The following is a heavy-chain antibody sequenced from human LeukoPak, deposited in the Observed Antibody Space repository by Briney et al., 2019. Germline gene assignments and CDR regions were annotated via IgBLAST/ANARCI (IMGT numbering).Heavy chain of an antibody. CDR1: GFTFSSYA. J-gene: IGHJ6*02. D-gene: IGHD2-15*01. Sequence: GRSLRLSCAASGFTFSSYAMHWVRQAPGKGLEWVAVISYDGSNKYYADSVKGRFTISRDNAKNSLYLQMNSLRAGDTAVYYCAREFHIVVVVAATHDYYYGMDVWGQGTTVTVSS. V-gene: IGHV3-30-3*01. CDR3: AREFHIVVVVAATHDYYYGMDV. CDR2: ISYDGSNK.